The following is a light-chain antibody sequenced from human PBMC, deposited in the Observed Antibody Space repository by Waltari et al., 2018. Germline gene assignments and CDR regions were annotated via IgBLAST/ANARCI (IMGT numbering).Light chain of an antibody. J-gene: IGKJ4*01. CDR1: HNVGTS. CDR2: GAY. V-gene: IGKV3-15*01. Sequence: EILVTQSPATLSVSPGERVTLSCRASHNVGTSLAWYQQKPGQTPRLLIFGAYSRASGVPARFSGSGSGTDFTLAISSLQSEDFAVYYCQQYEDWPRHSFGGGTKVQIE. CDR3: QQYEDWPRHS.